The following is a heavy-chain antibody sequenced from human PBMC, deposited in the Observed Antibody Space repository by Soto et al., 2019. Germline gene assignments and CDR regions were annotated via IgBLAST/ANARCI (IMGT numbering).Heavy chain of an antibody. CDR2: FITGGGTT. D-gene: IGHD3-9*01. CDR3: AKDRQPDGIWTFDY. V-gene: IGHV3-23*01. Sequence: GGSLRLSCSASGFTFSSYTMTWVRLAPGKGLEWVSSFITGGGTTAYADSVTGRFSISRDNSKNMLYLQMNSLRVEDTAVYYCAKDRQPDGIWTFDYWGRGTLVTVSS. J-gene: IGHJ4*02. CDR1: GFTFSSYT.